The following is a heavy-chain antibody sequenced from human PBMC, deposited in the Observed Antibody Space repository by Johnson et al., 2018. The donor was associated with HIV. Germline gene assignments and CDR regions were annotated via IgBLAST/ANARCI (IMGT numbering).Heavy chain of an antibody. CDR1: RFTVSSNY. Sequence: VQLVESGGGLVQPGGSLRLSCAASRFTVSSNYMTWVRQAPGKGLEWVSVIYSAGHTYYADSVKGRFTISRDNSKNTLYLQMNSLRAEDTAVYYCARDYRYGGNSAFDIWGQGTMVTVSS. CDR3: ARDYRYGGNSAFDI. J-gene: IGHJ3*02. D-gene: IGHD4-23*01. CDR2: IYSAGHT. V-gene: IGHV3-66*01.